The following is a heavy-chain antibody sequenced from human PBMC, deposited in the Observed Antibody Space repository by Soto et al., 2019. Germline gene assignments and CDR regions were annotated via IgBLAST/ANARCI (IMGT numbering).Heavy chain of an antibody. J-gene: IGHJ4*02. D-gene: IGHD3-10*01. Sequence: QVQLVQSGAEVRTPGASVKVSCKASGYTFTSYDINWVRQATGQGPEWMGWMNPDSGNTGYVQKFQGRVTMTRNIDISTAYMQLSSLRSEDKAVYYCARSVGGSNVNFDYWGQGTLGTVSS. CDR1: GYTFTSYD. CDR3: ARSVGGSNVNFDY. CDR2: MNPDSGNT. V-gene: IGHV1-8*01.